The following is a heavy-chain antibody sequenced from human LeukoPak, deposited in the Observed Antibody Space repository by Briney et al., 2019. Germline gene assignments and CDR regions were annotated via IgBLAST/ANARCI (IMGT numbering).Heavy chain of an antibody. CDR1: GFTFSSYS. CDR2: ISSSGSTI. D-gene: IGHD4-17*01. V-gene: IGHV3-48*04. CDR3: ASLPLDTAVDY. Sequence: GGSLRLSCAASGFTFSSYSMNWVRQAPGKGLEWVSYISSSGSTIYYADSVKGRFTISRDNAKKTLYLEMNSLRMEDTAVYYCASLPLDTAVDYWGQETLVTVSS. J-gene: IGHJ4*02.